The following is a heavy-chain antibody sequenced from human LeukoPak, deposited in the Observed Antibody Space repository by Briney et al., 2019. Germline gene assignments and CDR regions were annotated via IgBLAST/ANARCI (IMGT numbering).Heavy chain of an antibody. Sequence: GGSLRLSCAASGFTFDDYAMHWVRQAPGKGLEWVSGISWNSGSIGYADSVKGRFTISRDNAKNSLYLQMNSLRAEDMALYYCAKGDSSGWGRPFDYWGQGTLVTVSS. D-gene: IGHD6-19*01. V-gene: IGHV3-9*03. J-gene: IGHJ4*02. CDR1: GFTFDDYA. CDR2: ISWNSGSI. CDR3: AKGDSSGWGRPFDY.